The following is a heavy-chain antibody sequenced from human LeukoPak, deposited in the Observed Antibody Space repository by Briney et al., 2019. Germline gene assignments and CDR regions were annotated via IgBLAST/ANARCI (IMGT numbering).Heavy chain of an antibody. Sequence: SEILSLTCTVSGGSMSSYYWSWIRQPAGKGLEWIGRIYTSESTNYSPSLKSRVTMSVDPSKNQFSLRLRSVTAADTAVYYCARASDSISAFDVWGQGTMVTVSS. CDR3: ARASDSISAFDV. CDR2: IYTSEST. D-gene: IGHD3-22*01. J-gene: IGHJ3*01. V-gene: IGHV4-4*07. CDR1: GGSMSSYY.